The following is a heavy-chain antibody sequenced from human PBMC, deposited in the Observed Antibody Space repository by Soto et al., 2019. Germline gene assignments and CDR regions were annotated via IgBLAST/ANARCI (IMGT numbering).Heavy chain of an antibody. CDR1: GGSISGYY. J-gene: IGHJ4*02. CDR3: ARVHRYCSGGSCYLIDY. D-gene: IGHD2-15*01. Sequence: QVQLQESGPGLVKPSETLSLTCTVSGGSISGYYWSWIRQPPGEGREWIGYIYYTGSTDYNPSLKSRVTISFDTPKRPFSLKLSSVTAADTAVYYCARVHRYCSGGSCYLIDYWGQGTLVTVSS. V-gene: IGHV4-59*01. CDR2: IYYTGST.